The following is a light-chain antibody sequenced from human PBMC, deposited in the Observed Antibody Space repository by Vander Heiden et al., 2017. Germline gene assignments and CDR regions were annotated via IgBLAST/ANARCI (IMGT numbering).Light chain of an antibody. CDR1: QGISSY. CDR3: QQLNSYPVT. CDR2: AAS. Sequence: DIQLTQSPSFLSASVGDRVTITCRASQGISSYLAWYQQKPGKAPKLLIYAASTLQRGVPSRFSGSGSGTEFTLTISSLQPEDFATYYCQQLNSYPVTFGGGTKVEIK. J-gene: IGKJ4*01. V-gene: IGKV1-9*01.